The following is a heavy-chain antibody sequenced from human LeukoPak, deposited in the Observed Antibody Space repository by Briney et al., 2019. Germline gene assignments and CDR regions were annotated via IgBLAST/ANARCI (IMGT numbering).Heavy chain of an antibody. CDR1: GGTFSNSA. Sequence: SVKVSCKASGGTFSNSAIGWVRQAPGQGLEWMGRIIPMLAIGNFARKFQGRLTITADKSTSTAYMELSSLRSEDTAVYYCVRETSIGRAHFDYWGQGTLVTVSS. D-gene: IGHD3-10*01. V-gene: IGHV1-69*04. J-gene: IGHJ4*02. CDR3: VRETSIGRAHFDY. CDR2: IIPMLAIG.